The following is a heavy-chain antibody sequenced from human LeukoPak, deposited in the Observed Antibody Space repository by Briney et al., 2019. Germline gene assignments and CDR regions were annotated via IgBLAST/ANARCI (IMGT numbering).Heavy chain of an antibody. J-gene: IGHJ4*02. CDR3: ASVAPYSGSYYPPVY. CDR1: GYTFTSYG. CDR2: ISAYNGNT. V-gene: IGHV1-18*01. D-gene: IGHD1-26*01. Sequence: GASVKVSCKASGYTFTSYGISWVRQAPGQGREGMGWISAYNGNTNYAQKLQGRVTMTTDTSTSTAYMELRSLRSDDTAVYYCASVAPYSGSYYPPVYWGQGTLVTVSS.